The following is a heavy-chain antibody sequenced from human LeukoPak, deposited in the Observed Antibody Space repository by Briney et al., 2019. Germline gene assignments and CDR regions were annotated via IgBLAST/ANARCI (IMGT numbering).Heavy chain of an antibody. CDR2: ISGGGVNT. CDR3: AKSVGYHSDRSGYYWLGTFDS. V-gene: IGHV3-23*01. J-gene: IGHJ4*02. CDR1: GFTFCTYP. Sequence: GGSLRLSSVASGFTFCTYPMSWVRQAAGKGLEWVSAISGGGVNTYYADSVKGRFTISRDESKNTLYLQITSLRAEDTAVYYCAKSVGYHSDRSGYYWLGTFDSWGQGTLVTVSS. D-gene: IGHD3-22*01.